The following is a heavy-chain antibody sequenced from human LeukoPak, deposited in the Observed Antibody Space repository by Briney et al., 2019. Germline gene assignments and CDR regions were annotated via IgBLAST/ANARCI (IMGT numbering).Heavy chain of an antibody. Sequence: SETLSLTCTVSGGSISGYYWSWIRQPPGKGLEWIGYIYSSGSTSYNPSLKSRVTISVDTSKNQFSLKLTSVTAADTAVYYCARDSSSWFYYYYYYMDVWGKGTTVTVSS. D-gene: IGHD6-13*01. CDR2: IYSSGST. CDR1: GGSISGYY. J-gene: IGHJ6*03. V-gene: IGHV4-4*09. CDR3: ARDSSSWFYYYYYYMDV.